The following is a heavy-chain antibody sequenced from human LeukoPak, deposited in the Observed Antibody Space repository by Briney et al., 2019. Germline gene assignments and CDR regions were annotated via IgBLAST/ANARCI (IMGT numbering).Heavy chain of an antibody. Sequence: ASVKVSCKASGYTFTSYDINWVRQVTGQGLEWMGWMNPNSGNTGYAQKFQGRVTITRNTSISTAYMELSSLRSEDTAVYYCARLDFDWDAFDIWGQGTMVTVSS. CDR3: ARLDFDWDAFDI. D-gene: IGHD3-9*01. CDR2: MNPNSGNT. V-gene: IGHV1-8*03. J-gene: IGHJ3*02. CDR1: GYTFTSYD.